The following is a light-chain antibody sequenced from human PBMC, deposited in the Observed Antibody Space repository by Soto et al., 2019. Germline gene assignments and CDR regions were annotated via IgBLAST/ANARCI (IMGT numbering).Light chain of an antibody. J-gene: IGKJ2*01. V-gene: IGKV1-39*01. CDR2: SAS. CDR3: QQYNSYLMYT. CDR1: QSITKH. Sequence: DIQMTQSPSSLSASVGDRVTITCRASQSITKHLNWYQQKPGKAPKLLIYSASSLQSGVPSRCSGSGSGTDFTLTIGSVQPEDFATYYCQQYNSYLMYTFGQGTKLEIK.